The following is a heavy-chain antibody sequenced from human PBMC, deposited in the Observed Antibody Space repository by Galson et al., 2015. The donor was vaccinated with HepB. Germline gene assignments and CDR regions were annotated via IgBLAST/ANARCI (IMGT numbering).Heavy chain of an antibody. CDR1: GFTFSNYG. Sequence: SLRLSCAASGFTFSNYGMPWVRQAPGKGLEWVAVIYYDGSNKYYADSGKGRFTISRDNSKNTLYLQMNSLRAEDTALYYCAKDPYLDSALAGTMAGFDYWGQGTLVTVSS. D-gene: IGHD6-19*01. V-gene: IGHV3-30*18. CDR2: IYYDGSNK. CDR3: AKDPYLDSALAGTMAGFDY. J-gene: IGHJ4*02.